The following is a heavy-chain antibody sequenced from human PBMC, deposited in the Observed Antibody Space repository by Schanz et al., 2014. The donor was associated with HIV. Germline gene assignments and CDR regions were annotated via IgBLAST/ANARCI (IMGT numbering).Heavy chain of an antibody. CDR1: GGSLSGYD. D-gene: IGHD3-9*01. CDR3: ARGPQGEYYDFLTGYHFSSYFDY. J-gene: IGHJ4*02. V-gene: IGHV4-34*01. Sequence: QVQLQQWGAGLLNSSETLSLTCAVYGGSLSGYDWNWIRQPPGKGLEWIGEINHSGSTNYNPSLKSRSTISVNTSKRQFPLKWSSVTAADTAVYYCARGPQGEYYDFLTGYHFSSYFDYWGQGTLVTVSS. CDR2: INHSGST.